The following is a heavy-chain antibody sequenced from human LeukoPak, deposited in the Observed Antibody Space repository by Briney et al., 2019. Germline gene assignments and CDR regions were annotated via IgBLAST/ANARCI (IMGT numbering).Heavy chain of an antibody. CDR1: GFTFSDTW. CDR2: INTDGSDA. D-gene: IGHD4-23*01. J-gene: IGHJ4*02. V-gene: IGHV3-74*01. Sequence: GRSLRLSCAASGFTFSDTWMHWVRQAPGKGLMWVARINTDGSDAVYAGSVKGRFTISRGNTQNTLHLQMHSLRAEDTAMYYCARVYGGPFDLWGQGNLVTVSS. CDR3: ARVYGGPFDL.